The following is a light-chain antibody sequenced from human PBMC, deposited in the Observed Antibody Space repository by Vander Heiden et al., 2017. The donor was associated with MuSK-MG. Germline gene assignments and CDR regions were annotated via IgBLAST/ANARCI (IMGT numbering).Light chain of an antibody. CDR1: QSVSSY. Sequence: EIVLTQSPPTLSFSPGETATLSCRASQSVSSYLAWYQQKPGQAPRLLIYDASNRATGIPARFHGSGSGTYFTLTISSRGPEDFAVYYCRQRSTWARTLGQGTKVEIK. J-gene: IGKJ2*01. V-gene: IGKV3-11*01. CDR3: RQRSTWART. CDR2: DAS.